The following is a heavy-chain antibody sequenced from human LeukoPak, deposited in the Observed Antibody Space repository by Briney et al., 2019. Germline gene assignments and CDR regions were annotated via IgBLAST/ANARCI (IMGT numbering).Heavy chain of an antibody. CDR3: ARSRTFNHYDSSGYYPYY. Sequence: TGGSLRLSCAASGFTFSSYSMSWIRQAPGKGLEWVSYISSSGSTIYYADSVKGRFTISRDNAKNSLYLQMNSLRAEDTAVYYCARSRTFNHYDSSGYYPYYWGQGTLVTVSS. V-gene: IGHV3-48*04. J-gene: IGHJ4*02. D-gene: IGHD3-22*01. CDR1: GFTFSSYS. CDR2: ISSSGSTI.